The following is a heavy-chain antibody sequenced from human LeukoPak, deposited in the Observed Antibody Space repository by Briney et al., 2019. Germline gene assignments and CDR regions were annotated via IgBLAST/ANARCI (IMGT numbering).Heavy chain of an antibody. V-gene: IGHV3-23*01. Sequence: PGGSLRLSCAASGFSFSNYAMSWVRQAPGKGREWVSCISGNGGNTFYADSVKGRSTISRDNSKNTLYLQMNSLRAEHTAVYYCAKERRKTAASTLDLGGQGTLVSVSS. D-gene: IGHD6-13*01. CDR1: GFSFSNYA. CDR3: AKERRKTAASTLDL. J-gene: IGHJ4*02. CDR2: ISGNGGNT.